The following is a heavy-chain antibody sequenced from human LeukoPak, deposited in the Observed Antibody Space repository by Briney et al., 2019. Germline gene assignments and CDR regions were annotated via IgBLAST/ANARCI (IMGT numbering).Heavy chain of an antibody. Sequence: GGSLRLSCAASGFTFSDYYMSWIRQAPGKGLEWVSYISSSGSTIYYADSVKGRFTISRDNAKNSLYLQMNSLRAEDTAVYYCARAVRWLVPHWYFDLWGRGTLVTVSS. V-gene: IGHV3-11*04. CDR1: GFTFSDYY. CDR3: ARAVRWLVPHWYFDL. J-gene: IGHJ2*01. D-gene: IGHD6-19*01. CDR2: ISSSGSTI.